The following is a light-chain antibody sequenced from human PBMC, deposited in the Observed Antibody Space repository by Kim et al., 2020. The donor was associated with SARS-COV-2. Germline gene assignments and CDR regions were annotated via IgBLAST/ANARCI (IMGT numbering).Light chain of an antibody. J-gene: IGKJ5*01. Sequence: DIQMTQSPSSVSASVGDRVTITCRASQDISIRLAWYQQKPGRAPNLLIYGASGLQNGVPSRFSGSGSGTDFTLTISSLQPEDFATYYCQQDTSLPITFGQGTRLEIK. CDR1: QDISIR. V-gene: IGKV1-12*01. CDR3: QQDTSLPIT. CDR2: GAS.